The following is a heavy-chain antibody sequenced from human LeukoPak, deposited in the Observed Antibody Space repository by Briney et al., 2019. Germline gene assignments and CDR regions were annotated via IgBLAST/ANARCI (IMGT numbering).Heavy chain of an antibody. J-gene: IGHJ3*01. Sequence: GGSLRLSCAASGFTFSTYSMNWVRQAPGKGLEWISYINSISSTIYYADSVKGRFTISRDSAKNSLYLQMDSLRAEDTAVYYCARVSPPNWGQGTMVTVSS. CDR1: GFTFSTYS. D-gene: IGHD3-3*02. CDR3: ARVSPPN. V-gene: IGHV3-48*04. CDR2: INSISSTI.